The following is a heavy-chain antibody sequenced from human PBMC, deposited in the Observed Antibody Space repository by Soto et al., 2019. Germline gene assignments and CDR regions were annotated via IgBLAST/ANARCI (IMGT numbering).Heavy chain of an antibody. D-gene: IGHD3-10*01. J-gene: IGHJ4*02. CDR1: GGTFSSYA. V-gene: IGHV1-69*13. Sequence: SVKVSCKASGGTFSSYAISWVRQAPGQGLEWMGGIIPIFGTANYAQKFQGRVTITADESTSTAYMELSSLRSEDTAVYYCARGVTLVRGVIHTPYFDYWGQGALVTVSS. CDR3: ARGVTLVRGVIHTPYFDY. CDR2: IIPIFGTA.